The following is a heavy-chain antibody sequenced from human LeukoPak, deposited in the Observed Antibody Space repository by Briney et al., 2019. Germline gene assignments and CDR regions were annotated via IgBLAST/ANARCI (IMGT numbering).Heavy chain of an antibody. V-gene: IGHV3-74*03. Sequence: GGSLRLSCAASEFTFSNYWMHWVPPAPGKGLVWVSRINTDGSRIKYAASVKGRFTISNDNAKNTLHLQMNRLRVEDTAVYCCARESSGADYYDSSGFDYWGEGILVTVSS. CDR1: EFTFSNYW. CDR2: INTDGSRI. D-gene: IGHD3-22*01. J-gene: IGHJ4*02. CDR3: ARESSGADYYDSSGFDY.